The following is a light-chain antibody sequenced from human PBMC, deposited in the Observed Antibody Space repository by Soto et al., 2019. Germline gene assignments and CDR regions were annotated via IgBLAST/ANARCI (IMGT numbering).Light chain of an antibody. Sequence: EIMMTQSPATLSVSPGERATLSCRASQSVRNNLAWYQQRPGQAHRLLIYYASTRATGIPARFSGSGSGTEFTLTISSLQSNDFALYSCQQYNNWPQITFGQGTRLEIK. CDR2: YAS. V-gene: IGKV3-15*01. J-gene: IGKJ5*01. CDR1: QSVRNN. CDR3: QQYNNWPQIT.